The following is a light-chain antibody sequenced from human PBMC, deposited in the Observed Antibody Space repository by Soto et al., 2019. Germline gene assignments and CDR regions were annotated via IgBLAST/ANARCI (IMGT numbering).Light chain of an antibody. CDR3: QQYNSLPPA. V-gene: IGKV4-1*01. Sequence: DIVVTQSPDSLAVSLGERATINCKSSQSVLYSSNNKNYLAWYQQKPGRPPKLLIYWASTRESGVPDRFSGGGSGTDFTLTISSLQAEDVAFYYCQQYNSLPPAFGQGTKVEIK. CDR2: WAS. J-gene: IGKJ1*01. CDR1: QSVLYSSNNKNY.